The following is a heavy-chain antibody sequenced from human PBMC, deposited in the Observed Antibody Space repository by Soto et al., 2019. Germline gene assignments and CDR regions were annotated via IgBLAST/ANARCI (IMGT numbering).Heavy chain of an antibody. CDR3: ARVTAYYYYYGMDV. J-gene: IGHJ6*02. Sequence: TGGSLRLSCAASGFTFSSYAMHWVRQAPGKGLEWVAVISYDGSNKYYADSVKGRFTISRDNSKNTLYLQMNSLRAEDTAVYYCARVTAYYYYYGMDVWGQGTTVTVSS. V-gene: IGHV3-30-3*01. CDR2: ISYDGSNK. CDR1: GFTFSSYA.